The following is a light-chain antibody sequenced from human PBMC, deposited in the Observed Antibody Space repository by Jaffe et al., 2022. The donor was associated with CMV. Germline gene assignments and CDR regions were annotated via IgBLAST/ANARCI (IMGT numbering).Light chain of an antibody. Sequence: DIQMTQSPSSLSASVGDTVTITCRASQGIRNDLDWYQQEPGKAPRLLIYTATNLASGVPSRFSGSGFGTDFTLTISSLQPEDSATYYCLQHDTLLTFGPGTKVEIK. J-gene: IGKJ3*01. CDR3: LQHDTLLT. CDR2: TAT. V-gene: IGKV1-17*01. CDR1: QGIRND.